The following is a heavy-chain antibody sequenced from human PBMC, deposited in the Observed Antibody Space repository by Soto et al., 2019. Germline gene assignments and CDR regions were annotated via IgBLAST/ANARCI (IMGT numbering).Heavy chain of an antibody. CDR1: GFTFSSYA. Sequence: GGSLRLSCAASGFTFSSYAMSWVRQAPGKGLEWVSYISSSSSTIYYADSVKGRFTISRDNAKNSLYLQMNSLRDEDTAVYYCARVLRGVYYYSSGVDVLDIWGQGTMVTVSS. V-gene: IGHV3-48*02. J-gene: IGHJ3*02. CDR2: ISSSSSTI. D-gene: IGHD3-22*01. CDR3: ARVLRGVYYYSSGVDVLDI.